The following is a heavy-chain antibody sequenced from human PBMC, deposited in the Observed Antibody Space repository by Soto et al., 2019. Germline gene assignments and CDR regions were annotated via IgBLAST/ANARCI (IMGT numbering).Heavy chain of an antibody. J-gene: IGHJ6*02. V-gene: IGHV3-30-3*01. CDR3: ARDRATCCYFGMDV. CDR1: EFTFSEHA. D-gene: IGHD2-2*01. CDR2: TAGDGIGR. Sequence: QVQLVESGGGVVQPGRSLRLSCAATEFTFSEHAMHWVRQAPGKGLEWVAVTAGDGIGRYYADSVKGRFTISRDNSKNTLSLQMNSLTPEDTAIYYCARDRATCCYFGMDVWGQGTTVTVSS.